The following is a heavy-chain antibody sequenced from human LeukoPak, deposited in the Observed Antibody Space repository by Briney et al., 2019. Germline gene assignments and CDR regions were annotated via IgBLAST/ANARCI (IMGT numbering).Heavy chain of an antibody. CDR3: AREGGGYYFDY. CDR2: ISAYNGNT. V-gene: IGHV1-18*01. D-gene: IGHD1-26*01. J-gene: IGHJ4*02. CDR1: NYTFTSYG. Sequence: APVKVSCQASNYTFTSYGISWVRQAPGQGLEWMGWISAYNGNTNYAQKLQGRVTLTTDTSTTTAYMELRSLRSDDTAVYYSAREGGGYYFDYWGQGTLVTVSS.